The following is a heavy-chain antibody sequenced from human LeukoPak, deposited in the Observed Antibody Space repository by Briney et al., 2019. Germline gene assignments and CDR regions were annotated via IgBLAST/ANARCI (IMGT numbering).Heavy chain of an antibody. CDR2: INPNSGGT. V-gene: IGHV1-2*06. CDR3: ARGNGYSYGLDWFDP. CDR1: GYTFTSYG. J-gene: IGHJ5*02. D-gene: IGHD5-18*01. Sequence: GASVKVSCKASGYTFTSYGISWVRQAPGQGLEWMGRINPNSGGTNYAQKFQGRVTMTRDTSISTAYMELSRLRSDDTAVYYCARGNGYSYGLDWFDPWGQGTLVTVSS.